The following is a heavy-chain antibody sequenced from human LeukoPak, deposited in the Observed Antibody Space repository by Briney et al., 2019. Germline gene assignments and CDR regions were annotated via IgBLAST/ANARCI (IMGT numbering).Heavy chain of an antibody. CDR2: IYNSGT. J-gene: IGHJ5*02. CDR3: AIKKGGWFDP. D-gene: IGHD1-26*01. CDR1: GASMNTYY. V-gene: IGHV4-4*09. Sequence: SETLSLTCTVSGASMNTYYWSWIRQSPGKGLEWIGYIYNSGTNYNPSLKSRVTISVDTSKNQFSLKLSSVTAADTAVYYCAIKKGGWFDPWGQGTLVTVSS.